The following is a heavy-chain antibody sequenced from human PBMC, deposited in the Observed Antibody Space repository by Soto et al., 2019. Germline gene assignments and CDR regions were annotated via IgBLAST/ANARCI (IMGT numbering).Heavy chain of an antibody. D-gene: IGHD1-1*01. Sequence: VGSLRLSCALSGFDSSYYWIQWFRQSPGKGLEWVSRIDPDGTTTNYADSVKGRFSVSRDNAKKTIYLQMNSLTADDTALYYCARGPRPSSAGTGAYWGQGTLVTVPQ. CDR2: IDPDGTTT. CDR1: GFDSSYYW. V-gene: IGHV3-74*01. CDR3: ARGPRPSSAGTGAY. J-gene: IGHJ1*01.